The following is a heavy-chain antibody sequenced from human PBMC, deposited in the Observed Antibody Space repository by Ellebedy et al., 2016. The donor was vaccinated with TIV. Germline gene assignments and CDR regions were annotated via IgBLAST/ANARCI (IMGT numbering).Heavy chain of an antibody. J-gene: IGHJ4*02. CDR3: AKWTVGYCSSASCYTGDY. CDR1: GYPIGSGYY. CDR2: FNLGGTT. V-gene: IGHV4-34*01. D-gene: IGHD2-2*02. Sequence: MPSETLSLTCAVSGYPIGSGYYWSWIRQLPGKGLEWIGEFNLGGTTNYNPSLKSRVTISVDTSKNQFSLKLNSVTAADTAVYYCAKWTVGYCSSASCYTGDYWGQGTLVTVSS.